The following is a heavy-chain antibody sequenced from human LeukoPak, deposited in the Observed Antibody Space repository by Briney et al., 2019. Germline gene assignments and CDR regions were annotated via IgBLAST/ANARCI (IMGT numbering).Heavy chain of an antibody. CDR1: GYTFTGYY. CDR2: INPNSGGA. V-gene: IGHV1-2*02. CDR3: ARDESLADPYFFDY. J-gene: IGHJ4*02. Sequence: ASVKVSCKASGYTFTGYYIHWVRQAPGQGLEWMGWINPNSGGANYAQKFQGRVTLTRDTSISAAYMDLHSLRSDDTAVYFCARDESLADPYFFDYWGQGTLVTVSS.